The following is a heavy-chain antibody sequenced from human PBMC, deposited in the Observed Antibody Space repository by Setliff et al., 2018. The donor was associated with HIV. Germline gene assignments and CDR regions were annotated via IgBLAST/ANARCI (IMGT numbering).Heavy chain of an antibody. J-gene: IGHJ6*03. D-gene: IGHD3-3*01. V-gene: IGHV1-18*01. CDR1: GYTFTSYG. CDR2: ISAYNGNT. Sequence: GASVKVSCKASGYTFTSYGISWVRQAPGKGLEWMGWISAYNGNTHYAQRLQGRDTMTTDTSTRTAYMELRSLRSDDTAVYYCARQFLDWSNDYYSRYYMDVWGKGTTVTVSS. CDR3: ARQFLDWSNDYYSRYYMDV.